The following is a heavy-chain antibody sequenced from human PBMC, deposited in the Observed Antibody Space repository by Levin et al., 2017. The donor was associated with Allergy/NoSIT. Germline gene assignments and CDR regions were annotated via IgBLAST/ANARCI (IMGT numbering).Heavy chain of an antibody. J-gene: IGHJ4*02. CDR2: ISYDGSNK. CDR1: GFTFSSYG. V-gene: IGHV3-30*18. D-gene: IGHD5-18*01. Sequence: GGSLRLSCAASGFTFSSYGMHWVRQAPGKGLEWVAVISYDGSNKYYADSVKGRFTISRDNSKNTLYLQMNSLRAEDTAVYYCAKDRSSYGYEAMDYWGQGTLVTVSS. CDR3: AKDRSSYGYEAMDY.